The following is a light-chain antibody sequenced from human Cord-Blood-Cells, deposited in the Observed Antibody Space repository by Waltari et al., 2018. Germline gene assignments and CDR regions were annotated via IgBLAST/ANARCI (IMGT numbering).Light chain of an antibody. V-gene: IGLV2-14*03. CDR1: SSDVGGYNY. CDR3: SSYSSSSTL. CDR2: DVS. J-gene: IGLJ1*01. Sequence: QSALTQPAHVSGSPGQSITISCTGTSSDVGGYNYVSWYQQHPGKAPKLMIYDVSNRPSGVSNRFSGSKSGNTASLTISGLQAEDEADYYCSSYSSSSTLFGTGTKVTVL.